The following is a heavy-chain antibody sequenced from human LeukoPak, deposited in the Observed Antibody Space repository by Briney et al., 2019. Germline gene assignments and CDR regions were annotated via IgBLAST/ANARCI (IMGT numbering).Heavy chain of an antibody. J-gene: IGHJ6*03. V-gene: IGHV3-66*01. CDR1: GFSVSSNY. Sequence: GGSLRLSCAASGFSVSSNYMSWVRQAPGKGLEWVSVIYSGGSTYYADSVKGRSTISRDNSKNTLYLQMNSLRAEDTAVYYCARVGIAVAGYYYYYMDVWGKGTTVTVSS. CDR2: IYSGGST. CDR3: ARVGIAVAGYYYYYMDV. D-gene: IGHD6-19*01.